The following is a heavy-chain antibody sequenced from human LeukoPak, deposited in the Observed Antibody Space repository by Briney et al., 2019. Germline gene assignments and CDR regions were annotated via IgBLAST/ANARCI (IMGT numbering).Heavy chain of an antibody. V-gene: IGHV3-30*04. D-gene: IGHD3-10*01. Sequence: GRSLRLSCAASGFTFSSYAMHWVRQAPGKGLEWVAVISYDGSNKYYADSVKGRFTISRDNAKNSLYLQMNSLRAEDTAVYYCARDARKVRGLNWFDPWGQGTLVTVSS. J-gene: IGHJ5*02. CDR2: ISYDGSNK. CDR3: ARDARKVRGLNWFDP. CDR1: GFTFSSYA.